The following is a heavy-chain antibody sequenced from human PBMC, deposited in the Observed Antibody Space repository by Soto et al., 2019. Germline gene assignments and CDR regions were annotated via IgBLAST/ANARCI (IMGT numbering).Heavy chain of an antibody. D-gene: IGHD3-22*01. Sequence: KPSETLSLTCTVSSGSISSSRYYWGWIRQPPGKGLEWIGSIYYSGSNYYTQSLKSRVTISLNTSKNQFSLKLSSVTAADTAVYYWARLGDDDGIGYYSGGYFDYWGQGTMVTVSS. J-gene: IGHJ4*02. CDR2: IYYSGSN. V-gene: IGHV4-39*01. CDR3: ARLGDDDGIGYYSGGYFDY. CDR1: SGSISSSRYY.